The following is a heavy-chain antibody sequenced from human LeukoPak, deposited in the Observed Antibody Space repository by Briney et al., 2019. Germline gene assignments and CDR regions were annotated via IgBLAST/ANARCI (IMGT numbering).Heavy chain of an antibody. CDR2: IYYSGST. CDR1: GGSISSGGYY. D-gene: IGHD6-13*01. J-gene: IGHJ4*02. Sequence: PSQTLSLTCTVSGGSISSGGYYWSWIRQHPGKGLEWIGYIYYSGSTYYNPSLKSRVTISVDTSKNQFSLKLSSVTAADTAVYYCARAGTPGIAAAGSWRYWGQGTLVTVSS. CDR3: ARAGTPGIAAAGSWRY. V-gene: IGHV4-31*03.